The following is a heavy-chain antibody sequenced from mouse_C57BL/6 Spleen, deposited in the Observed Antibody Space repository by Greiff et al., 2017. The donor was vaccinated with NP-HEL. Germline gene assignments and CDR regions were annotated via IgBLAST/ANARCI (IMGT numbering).Heavy chain of an antibody. CDR2: INPSSGYT. J-gene: IGHJ3*01. CDR1: GYTFTSYW. D-gene: IGHD4-1*02. Sequence: QVQLQQSGAELAKPGASVKLSCKASGYTFTSYWMHWVKQRPGQGLEWIGYINPSSGYTKYNQKFKDKATLTADKSSSTAYMQLSSLTYEDSAVYYCARYTNWDGAWFAYWGQGTLVTVSA. CDR3: ARYTNWDGAWFAY. V-gene: IGHV1-7*01.